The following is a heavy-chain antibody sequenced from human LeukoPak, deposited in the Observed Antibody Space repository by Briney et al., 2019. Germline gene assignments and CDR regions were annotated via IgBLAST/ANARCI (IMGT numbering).Heavy chain of an antibody. CDR1: GGTFSSYA. CDR3: ARDPRLQDGSWSYDRRFP. D-gene: IGHD3-10*01. CDR2: IIPIFGTA. Sequence: GASVKVSCKASGGTFSSYAISWVRQAPGQGLEWMGGIIPIFGTANYAQKFQGRVTITADKSTSTAYMELSSLRSEDTAVYYCARDPRLQDGSWSYDRRFPWGQGTLVTVSS. J-gene: IGHJ5*02. V-gene: IGHV1-69*06.